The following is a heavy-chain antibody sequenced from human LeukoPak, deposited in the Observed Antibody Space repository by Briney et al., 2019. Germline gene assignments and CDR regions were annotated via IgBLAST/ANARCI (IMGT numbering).Heavy chain of an antibody. CDR1: GGSISSGDYY. J-gene: IGHJ6*02. Sequence: SETLSLTCTVSGGSISSGDYYWSWIRQPPGKGLEWIGYIYYSGSTYYNPSLKSRVTISVDTSKNQFSLKLSSVTAADTAVYYCARDDSSSWLAYGMDVWGQGTTVTVSS. V-gene: IGHV4-30-4*02. CDR3: ARDDSSSWLAYGMDV. CDR2: IYYSGST. D-gene: IGHD6-13*01.